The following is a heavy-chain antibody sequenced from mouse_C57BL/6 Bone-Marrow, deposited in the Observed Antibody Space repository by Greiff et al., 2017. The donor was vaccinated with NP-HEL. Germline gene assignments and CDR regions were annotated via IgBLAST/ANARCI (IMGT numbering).Heavy chain of an antibody. Sequence: EVQGVESGGGLVQPKGSLKLSCAASGFTFNTYAMHWVRQAPGKGLEWVARIRSKSSNYATYYADSVKDRFTISRDDSQSMLYLQMNNLKTEDTAMDYCVREGYYGSSKGAHFDYWGQGTTLTVSS. CDR3: VREGYYGSSKGAHFDY. V-gene: IGHV10-3*01. J-gene: IGHJ2*01. CDR1: GFTFNTYA. D-gene: IGHD1-1*01. CDR2: IRSKSSNYAT.